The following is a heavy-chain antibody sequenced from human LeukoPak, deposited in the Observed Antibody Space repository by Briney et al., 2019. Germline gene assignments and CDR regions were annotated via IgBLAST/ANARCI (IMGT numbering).Heavy chain of an antibody. CDR1: GFTFSSYA. CDR3: ASQYSGSLKTYYYYGMDV. CDR2: ISYDGSNK. D-gene: IGHD5-12*01. V-gene: IGHV3-30*07. Sequence: GGSLRLSCAASGFTFSSYAMHWVRQAPGKGLEWVAVISYDGSNKYYADSVKGRFTISRDNSKNTLYLQMNSLRAEDTAVYYCASQYSGSLKTYYYYGMDVWGQGTTITVSS. J-gene: IGHJ6*02.